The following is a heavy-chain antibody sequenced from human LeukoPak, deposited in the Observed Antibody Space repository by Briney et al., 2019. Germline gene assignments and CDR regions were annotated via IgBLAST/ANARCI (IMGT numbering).Heavy chain of an antibody. J-gene: IGHJ4*02. CDR1: GFTFSSYW. CDR2: IKQDGSEK. CDR3: VKGVY. V-gene: IGHV3-7*01. Sequence: GGSLRLPCAAPGFTFSSYWMSWVRQAPGKGLEWVANIKQDGSEKYYVDSVKGRFTISRDNAKNSLYLQMNSLRAEDTAVYYCVKGVYWGQGTLVTVSS. D-gene: IGHD3-10*01.